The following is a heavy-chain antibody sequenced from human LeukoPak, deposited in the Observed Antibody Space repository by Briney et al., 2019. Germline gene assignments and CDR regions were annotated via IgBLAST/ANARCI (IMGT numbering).Heavy chain of an antibody. CDR1: RFIFSSYA. CDR3: AKVFNSYGYFDY. CDR2: ISSSGLTT. D-gene: IGHD5-18*01. Sequence: GGSLRLSCAASRFIFSSYAMSWVRQAPGKGLEWVSSISSSGLTTYYADSVKGRFTISRENSKKTVYLQMNSLRAEDTAVYYCAKVFNSYGYFDYWGQGTLVTVSS. J-gene: IGHJ4*02. V-gene: IGHV3-23*01.